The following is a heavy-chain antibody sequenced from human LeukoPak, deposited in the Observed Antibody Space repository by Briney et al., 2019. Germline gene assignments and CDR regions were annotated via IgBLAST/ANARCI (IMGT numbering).Heavy chain of an antibody. CDR1: GFTFSSYG. CDR3: AKDEGGHNWNDGDYFDY. D-gene: IGHD1-1*01. CDR2: IRYDGSNK. V-gene: IGHV3-30*02. Sequence: GGSLRLSCAASGFTFSSYGMHWVRQAPGKGLEWVAFIRYDGSNKYYADSVKGRFTISRDNSKNTLYLQMNSLRAEDTAVYYCAKDEGGHNWNDGDYFDYWGQGTLVTVSS. J-gene: IGHJ4*02.